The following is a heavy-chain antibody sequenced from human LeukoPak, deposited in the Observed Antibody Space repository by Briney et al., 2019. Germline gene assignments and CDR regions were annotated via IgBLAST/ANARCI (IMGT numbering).Heavy chain of an antibody. CDR3: ARDRLDYGDSYTLDS. V-gene: IGHV1-69*04. D-gene: IGHD4-17*01. J-gene: IGHJ4*02. CDR1: GGTFNSYA. CDR2: IIPVLDMA. Sequence: ASVKVSCKASGGTFNSYAISWVRQAPGQGLEWMGRIIPVLDMANHAEEFQARVTISADKSTSTAYMELSSLRFEDTAVYYCARDRLDYGDSYTLDSWGQGTLVTVSS.